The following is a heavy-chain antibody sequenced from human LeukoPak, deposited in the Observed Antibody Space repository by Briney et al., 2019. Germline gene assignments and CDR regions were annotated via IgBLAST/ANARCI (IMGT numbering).Heavy chain of an antibody. CDR3: ARDMIRGVFAFDI. D-gene: IGHD3-10*01. CDR1: GYSFTSYW. CDR2: IYPGDSDL. V-gene: IGHV5-51*01. J-gene: IGHJ3*02. Sequence: GESLKISCKGSGYSFTSYWIAWVRQMPGKGLEWMGIIYPGDSDLKYSPSLQGHVTISVDKSINTAYLQWSSLRASDTAIYYCARDMIRGVFAFDIWGQGTMVTVSS.